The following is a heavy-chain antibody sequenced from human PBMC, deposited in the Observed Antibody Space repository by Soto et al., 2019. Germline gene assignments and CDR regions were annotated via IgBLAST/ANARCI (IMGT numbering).Heavy chain of an antibody. CDR2: IYYSGST. CDR3: ARHETPHGDYDY. Sequence: ETLSLTCTVSGGSISSYYWSWIRQPPGKGLEWIGYIYYSGSTNYNPSLKSRVTISVDTSKNQLSLKLSSVTAADTAVYYCARHETPHGDYDYWGQGTLVTVS. D-gene: IGHD4-17*01. J-gene: IGHJ4*02. V-gene: IGHV4-59*08. CDR1: GGSISSYY.